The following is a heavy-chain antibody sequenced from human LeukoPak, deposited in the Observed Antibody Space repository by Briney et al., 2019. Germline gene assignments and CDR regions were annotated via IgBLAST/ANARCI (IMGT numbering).Heavy chain of an antibody. D-gene: IGHD6-19*01. V-gene: IGHV1-2*02. CDR2: INPNSGGT. Sequence: ASVKVSCKASRYIFTGYYMHWVRQAPGQGLEWMGWINPNSGGTNYARKFQGRVTMTRDTSTSTAYMELSRLRSDDTAVYYCARYQWLGPDWGQGTLVTVSS. J-gene: IGHJ4*02. CDR1: RYIFTGYY. CDR3: ARYQWLGPD.